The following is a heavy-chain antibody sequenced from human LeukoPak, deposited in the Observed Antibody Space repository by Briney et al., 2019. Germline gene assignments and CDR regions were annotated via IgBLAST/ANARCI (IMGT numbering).Heavy chain of an antibody. Sequence: PGGSLRLSCAASGFTFSSYAMSWVRQAPGKGLEWVSGLSGSGGSTYYADSVKGRFTISRDNSKNTLSLQMISLRAEDTAVYYCAKLTSKDYYDSSGYYSGNFDYWGQGTLVIVSS. CDR2: LSGSGGST. D-gene: IGHD3-22*01. CDR1: GFTFSSYA. CDR3: AKLTSKDYYDSSGYYSGNFDY. V-gene: IGHV3-23*01. J-gene: IGHJ4*02.